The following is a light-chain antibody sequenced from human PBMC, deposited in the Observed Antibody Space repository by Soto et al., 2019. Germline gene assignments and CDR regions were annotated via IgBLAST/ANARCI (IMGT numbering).Light chain of an antibody. J-gene: IGKJ2*01. CDR2: AAS. CDR1: QGINNY. Sequence: IQLTQSPSSLSASVGDRVTITCRASQGINNYLAWYQQYPGKAPKLLIYAASTLQSGVPSRFSGSGSGTDFSLTISSLQPEDFATYYCQQLSTSPRTFGQGTKLDIK. V-gene: IGKV1-9*01. CDR3: QQLSTSPRT.